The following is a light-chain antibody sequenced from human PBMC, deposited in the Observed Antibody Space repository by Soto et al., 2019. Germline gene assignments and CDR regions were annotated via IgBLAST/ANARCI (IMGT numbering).Light chain of an antibody. CDR3: QQYNSYSPERT. V-gene: IGKV1-5*01. CDR2: DAS. J-gene: IGKJ1*01. Sequence: DIQMTQSPSTLSASVGDRVTITCRASQSISSWLAWYQQKPGKAPKLLIYDASSLESGVPSRFSGSGSGTEFTLTISSLQPDDFANYYCQQYNSYSPERTFGQGTKV. CDR1: QSISSW.